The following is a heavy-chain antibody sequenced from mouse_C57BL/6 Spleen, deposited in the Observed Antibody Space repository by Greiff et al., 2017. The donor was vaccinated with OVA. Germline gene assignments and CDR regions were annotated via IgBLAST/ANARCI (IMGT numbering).Heavy chain of an antibody. V-gene: IGHV10-1*01. CDR2: IRSKSNNYAT. CDR3: VRQDYYYGSSYEDYAMDY. D-gene: IGHD1-1*01. J-gene: IGHJ4*01. Sequence: EVKLVESGGGLVQPKGSLKLSCAASGFSFNTYAMNWVRQAPGKGLEWVARIRSKSNNYATYYADSVKDRFTISRDDSESMLYLQMNNLKTEDTAMYYCVRQDYYYGSSYEDYAMDYWGQGTSVTVSS. CDR1: GFSFNTYA.